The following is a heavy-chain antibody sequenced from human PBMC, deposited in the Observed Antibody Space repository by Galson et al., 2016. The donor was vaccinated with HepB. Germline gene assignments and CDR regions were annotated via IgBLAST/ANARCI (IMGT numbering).Heavy chain of an antibody. J-gene: IGHJ4*02. CDR2: ISSGSDGYI. V-gene: IGHV3-21*01. CDR1: GFTFSRDS. D-gene: IGHD1-26*01. Sequence: SLRLSCAASGFTFSRDSMIWVRQAPGKGLGWVSSISSGSDGYIYYADSVKGRFTISRDNSKNTLYLQMNSLRVEDSAVYYCATEGPQFPRGSNDYWGQGTLVTVSS. CDR3: ATEGPQFPRGSNDY.